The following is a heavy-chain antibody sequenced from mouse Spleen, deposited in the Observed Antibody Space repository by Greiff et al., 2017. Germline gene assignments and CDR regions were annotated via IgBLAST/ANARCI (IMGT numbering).Heavy chain of an antibody. CDR1: GFSLTGYG. Sequence: VMLVESGPGLVAPSQSLSITCTVSGFSLTGYGVNWVRQPPGKGLEWLGMIWGDGSTDYNSALKSRLSISKDNSKSQVFLKMNSLQTDDTARYYCARGAYYRYDVNYFDYWGQGTTLTVSS. V-gene: IGHV2-6-7*01. J-gene: IGHJ2*01. CDR3: ARGAYYRYDVNYFDY. CDR2: IWGDGST. D-gene: IGHD2-14*01.